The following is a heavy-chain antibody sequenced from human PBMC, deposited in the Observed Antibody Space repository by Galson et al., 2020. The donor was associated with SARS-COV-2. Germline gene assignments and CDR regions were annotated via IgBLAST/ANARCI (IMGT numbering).Heavy chain of an antibody. Sequence: PGGSLRLSCAATGLDVSSNYMTWVRQAPGKGLELVSVIYSGGDTYYADSVKGRFTISRDNSKNTLYLHMNSLRAEDTAVYYCARDRIYDAGSYYNYYYGMDVWGQGTTVTVSS. CDR2: IYSGGDT. J-gene: IGHJ6*02. D-gene: IGHD3-16*01. CDR3: ARDRIYDAGSYYNYYYGMDV. V-gene: IGHV3-53*01. CDR1: GLDVSSNY.